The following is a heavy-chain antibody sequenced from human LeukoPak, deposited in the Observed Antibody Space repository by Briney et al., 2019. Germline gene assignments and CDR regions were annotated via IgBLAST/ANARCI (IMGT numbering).Heavy chain of an antibody. CDR3: ARPDDSESFYRANHY. D-gene: IGHD3-10*01. CDR2: ISNDGNNK. J-gene: IGHJ4*02. CDR1: GFSFNTYP. V-gene: IGHV3-30*09. Sequence: GGSLRLSCAASGFSFNTYPMHWVRQAPGKGLEWVAVISNDGNNKYYADSVKGRFAISRDNSNNTLSLQMNGLRVEDTAVYYCARPDDSESFYRANHYWGRGTLVTVS.